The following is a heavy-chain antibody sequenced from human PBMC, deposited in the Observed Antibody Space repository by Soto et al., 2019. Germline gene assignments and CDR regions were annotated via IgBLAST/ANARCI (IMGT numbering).Heavy chain of an antibody. CDR1: GGSFSGYY. CDR3: ARGRGYYDFWSTYYYYYGMDV. CDR2: INHSGST. D-gene: IGHD3-3*01. J-gene: IGHJ6*02. V-gene: IGHV4-34*01. Sequence: SEILSLTCAVYGGSFSGYYWSWIRQPPGKGLEWIGEINHSGSTNYNPSLKSRVTISVDTSKNQFSLKLSSVTAADTAVYYCARGRGYYDFWSTYYYYYGMDVWGQGNSGHRLL.